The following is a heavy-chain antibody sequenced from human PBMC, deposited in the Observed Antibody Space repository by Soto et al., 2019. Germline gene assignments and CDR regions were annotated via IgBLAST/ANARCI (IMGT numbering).Heavy chain of an antibody. CDR1: GGSISSGGDS. J-gene: IGHJ4*02. D-gene: IGHD5-18*01. CDR3: VRGSVSYVNFDS. CDR2: IYHSGST. V-gene: IGHV4-30-2*01. Sequence: QLQLQESGSGLVKPSQTLSLTCAVSGGSISSGGDSWNWIRQPPGKGLEWIGYIYHSGSTYYNPSLKGRVTISVDGSKNHFSLKLTSATAADTAVYYCVRGSVSYVNFDSWGQGTLVTVSS.